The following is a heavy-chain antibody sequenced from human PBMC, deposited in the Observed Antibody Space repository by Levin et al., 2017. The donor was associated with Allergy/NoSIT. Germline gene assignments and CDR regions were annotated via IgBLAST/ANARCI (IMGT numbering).Heavy chain of an antibody. CDR2: INDRGDVT. J-gene: IGHJ4*02. V-gene: IGHV3-23*01. D-gene: IGHD3-9*01. Sequence: GESLKISCAASGFTFSMETMTWFRQAPGDGLEFVSGINDRGDVTTYTDSVKGRFTISRDNSKNTLHLQMNSLRAADTALYFCVKGRAHSYFVDYWGQGTLVTVSS. CDR3: VKGRAHSYFVDY. CDR1: GFTFSMET.